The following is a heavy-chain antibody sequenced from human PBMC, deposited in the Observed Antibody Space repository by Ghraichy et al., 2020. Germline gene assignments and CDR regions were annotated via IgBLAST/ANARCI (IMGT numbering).Heavy chain of an antibody. CDR2: ISSSSSYI. D-gene: IGHD3-3*01. Sequence: GESLNISCAASGFTFSSYSMNWVRQAPGKGLEWVSSISSSSSYIYYADSVKGRFTISRDNAKNSLYLQMNSLRAEDTAVYYCARWGYDFWSGYTGYMDVWGKGTTVTVSS. CDR1: GFTFSSYS. J-gene: IGHJ6*03. V-gene: IGHV3-21*01. CDR3: ARWGYDFWSGYTGYMDV.